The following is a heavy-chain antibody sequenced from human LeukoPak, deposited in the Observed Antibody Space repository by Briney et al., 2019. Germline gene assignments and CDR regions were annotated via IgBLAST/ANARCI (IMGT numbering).Heavy chain of an antibody. J-gene: IGHJ6*02. D-gene: IGHD3-10*01. V-gene: IGHV3-7*01. Sequence: PGGSLRLSCAASGFTFSSYAMSWVRQAPGKGLEWVANIKQDGSEKYYVDSVKGRFTISRDNAKNSLYLQMNSLRAEDTAVYYCARDPSVKFGEFYYYYGMDVWGQGTTVTVSS. CDR1: GFTFSSYA. CDR2: IKQDGSEK. CDR3: ARDPSVKFGEFYYYYGMDV.